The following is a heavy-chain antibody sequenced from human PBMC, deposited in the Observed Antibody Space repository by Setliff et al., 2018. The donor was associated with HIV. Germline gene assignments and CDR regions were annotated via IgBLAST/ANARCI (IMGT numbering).Heavy chain of an antibody. D-gene: IGHD3-16*01. CDR1: GGYVSDSSYY. Sequence: LSLTCRVSGGYVSDSSYYWGWIRQAPGKGLEWSGSMYYTESPYYNPSFINRVTISIDTSKNQFSLSLRSVTAADRAVYYCARQGFVPLGVHQFDSWGKGTLVTVSS. J-gene: IGHJ4*02. CDR3: ARQGFVPLGVHQFDS. V-gene: IGHV4-39*01. CDR2: MYYTESP.